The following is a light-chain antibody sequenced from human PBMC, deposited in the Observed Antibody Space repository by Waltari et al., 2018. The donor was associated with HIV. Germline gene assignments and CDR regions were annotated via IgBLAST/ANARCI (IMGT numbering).Light chain of an antibody. Sequence: QSALTQPASVSGSPGQSITISCTGTSSDVGSYYLVSWYQQHPGKAPKLMIYEVSKRPSGVSNRFSGSKSGNTASLTSSGLQAEDEADYYCCSYAGRSTFVVFGGGTKLTVL. V-gene: IGLV2-23*02. CDR2: EVS. CDR3: CSYAGRSTFVV. CDR1: SSDVGSYYL. J-gene: IGLJ2*01.